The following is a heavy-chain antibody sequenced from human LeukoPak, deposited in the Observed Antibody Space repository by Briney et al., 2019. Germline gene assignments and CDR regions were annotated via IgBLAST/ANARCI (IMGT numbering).Heavy chain of an antibody. CDR2: ISWNSGSI. Sequence: PGGSLRLSCAASGFTFDDYAMHWVRQAPGKGLEWVSGISWNSGSIGYADSVKGRFTISRDNAKNSLYLQMNSLRAEDTALYYCARSGRAGTSAYYYYMDVWGKGTTVTVSS. CDR1: GFTFDDYA. CDR3: ARSGRAGTSAYYYYMDV. D-gene: IGHD6-19*01. J-gene: IGHJ6*03. V-gene: IGHV3-9*01.